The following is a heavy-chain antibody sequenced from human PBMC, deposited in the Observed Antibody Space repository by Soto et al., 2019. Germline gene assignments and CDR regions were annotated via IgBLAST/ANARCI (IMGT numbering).Heavy chain of an antibody. CDR1: GFTFSSYG. Sequence: QVQLVESGGGVVQPGRSLRLSCAASGFTFSSYGMHWVRQATGKGLEWVAVISYDGSNKYYADAVKGRFTISRDNSKNTLYLLLNRLGSEDTGVYYWARRGLDAFDIWGQGTMVTVSS. V-gene: IGHV3-30*03. D-gene: IGHD3-16*01. CDR3: ARRGLDAFDI. J-gene: IGHJ3*02. CDR2: ISYDGSNK.